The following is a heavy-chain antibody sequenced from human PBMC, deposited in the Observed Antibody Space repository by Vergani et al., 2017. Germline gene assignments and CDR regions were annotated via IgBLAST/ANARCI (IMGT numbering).Heavy chain of an antibody. D-gene: IGHD2-2*01. J-gene: IGHJ5*02. CDR2: IYYSGST. CDR3: ARSVVVPAGGNWFDP. CDR1: GGSISSGGYY. Sequence: QVQLQESGPGLVKPSQTLSLTCTVSGGSISSGGYYWSWIRQHPGKGLAWIGYIYYSGSTYYNPSLKSRVTISVDTSKNQFSLKLSSVTAADKAVYYCARSVVVPAGGNWFDPWGQGTLVTVSS. V-gene: IGHV4-31*03.